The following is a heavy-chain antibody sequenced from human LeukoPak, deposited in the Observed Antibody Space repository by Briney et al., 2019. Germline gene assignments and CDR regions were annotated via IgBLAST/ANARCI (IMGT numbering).Heavy chain of an antibody. V-gene: IGHV3-30*03. CDR3: ASPVVTAIPEYFQH. Sequence: GGSLRLSCAASGFTFSSYGMHWVRQAPGKGLEWVAVISYDGSNKYYADSVKGRFTISRDNSKNTLYLRMNSLRAEDTAVYYCASPVVTAIPEYFQHWGQGTLVTVSS. J-gene: IGHJ1*01. CDR2: ISYDGSNK. D-gene: IGHD2-21*02. CDR1: GFTFSSYG.